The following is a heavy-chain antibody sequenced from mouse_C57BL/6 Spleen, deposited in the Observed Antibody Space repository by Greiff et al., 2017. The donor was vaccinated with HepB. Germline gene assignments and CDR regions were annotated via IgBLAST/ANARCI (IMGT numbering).Heavy chain of an antibody. V-gene: IGHV1-62-2*01. J-gene: IGHJ1*03. CDR1: GYTFTEYT. CDR2: FYPGSGSI. Sequence: QVQLKESGAELVKPGASVKLSCKASGYTFTEYTIHWVKQRSGQGLEWIGWFYPGSGSIKYNEKFKDKATLTADKSSSTVYMELSRLTSEDSAVYFCEKHEGRRLYDGYLWYFDVWGTGTTVTVSS. D-gene: IGHD2-3*01. CDR3: EKHEGRRLYDGYLWYFDV.